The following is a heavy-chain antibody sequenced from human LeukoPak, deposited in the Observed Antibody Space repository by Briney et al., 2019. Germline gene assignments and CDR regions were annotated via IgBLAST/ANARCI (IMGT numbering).Heavy chain of an antibody. J-gene: IGHJ4*02. V-gene: IGHV4-34*01. CDR3: ARGYRAHQTFYSSHYFDY. D-gene: IGHD5-18*01. Sequence: KPSETLSLTCAVYGGSFSGYYWNWIRQPPGKGLEWIGEINHFGCTKYNPSLKSRVTISGDTSKKQFSLKVDSVTAADTAVYYCARGYRAHQTFYSSHYFDYWGQGTLVTVSS. CDR2: INHFGCT. CDR1: GGSFSGYY.